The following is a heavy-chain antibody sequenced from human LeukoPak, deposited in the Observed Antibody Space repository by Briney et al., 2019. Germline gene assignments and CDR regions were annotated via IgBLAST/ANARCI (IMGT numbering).Heavy chain of an antibody. CDR2: VYSSGST. Sequence: SETLSLTCTVSGGSVSNYYWSWIRQPPGKGLEWIGYVYSSGSTKYNPSLKSRVTISVDTSKNQFSLKLSSVTAADTAVYYCARGNAFDIWGQGTMVTVSS. CDR1: GGSVSNYY. V-gene: IGHV4-59*08. CDR3: ARGNAFDI. J-gene: IGHJ3*02.